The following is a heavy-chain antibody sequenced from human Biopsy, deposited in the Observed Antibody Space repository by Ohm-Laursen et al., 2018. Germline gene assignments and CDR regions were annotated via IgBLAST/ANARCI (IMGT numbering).Heavy chain of an antibody. CDR3: ATKLTGYFHH. Sequence: SVKVSCKAPGGTFSNYGVNWVRQAPGQGLEWLGGNIPNLGTGNYAQKFQDRDTVAADTSTSTATMELRSLRSDDTAVYYCATKLTGYFHHWGQGTLVIVSS. CDR2: NIPNLGTG. CDR1: GGTFSNYG. V-gene: IGHV1-69*06. J-gene: IGHJ1*01. D-gene: IGHD3-9*01.